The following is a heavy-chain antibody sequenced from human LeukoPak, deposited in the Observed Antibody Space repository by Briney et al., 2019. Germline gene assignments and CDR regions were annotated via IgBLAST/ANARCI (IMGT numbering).Heavy chain of an antibody. Sequence: PGGPLRLSCAASGVTLSRHTRTWVRQAPGKGLEWVSAITSSSSYKYFADSVKGRFAISIDNARHSLYLEMDSLRVEDPAVYYCARLSDEENRRDRYNFPLDTWGQGTLVIVSS. V-gene: IGHV3-21*01. CDR3: ARLSDEENRRDRYNFPLDT. J-gene: IGHJ5*02. CDR2: ITSSSSYK. D-gene: IGHD5-24*01. CDR1: GVTLSRHT.